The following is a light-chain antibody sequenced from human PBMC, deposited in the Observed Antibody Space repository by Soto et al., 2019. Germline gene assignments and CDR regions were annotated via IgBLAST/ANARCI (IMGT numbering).Light chain of an antibody. CDR2: EGS. CDR1: SSDVGTYNL. J-gene: IGLJ1*01. CDR3: CSYAGSGTYV. V-gene: IGLV2-23*01. Sequence: QSVLTQPASLYGSPGQSITISCTGTSSDVGTYNLVSWYQQHPGKAPKLMIFEGSKRPSGVSNRFSGSTSGNTASLTISGLQVEDEAHYYCCSYAGSGTYVFGTGTKVTVL.